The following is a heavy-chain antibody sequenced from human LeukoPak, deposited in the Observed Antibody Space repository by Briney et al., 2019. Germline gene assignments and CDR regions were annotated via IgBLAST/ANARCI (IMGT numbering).Heavy chain of an antibody. V-gene: IGHV4-59*01. CDR2: IYHSGST. D-gene: IGHD6-19*01. J-gene: IGHJ4*02. Sequence: SETLSLTCTVSSGSISSYYWSWIRQPPGKGLEWIGHIYHSGSTHYNPSLQSRVTISIDTSKKQFSLKLSSVTAADTALYYCASYSSGLYSFCNWGQGILVTVSS. CDR1: SGSISSYY. CDR3: ASYSSGLYSFCN.